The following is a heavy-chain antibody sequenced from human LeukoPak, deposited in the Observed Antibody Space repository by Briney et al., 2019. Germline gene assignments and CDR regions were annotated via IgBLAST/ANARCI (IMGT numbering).Heavy chain of an antibody. Sequence: SVKVSCKASGGTFSSYAISWVRQAPGQGLEWMGRIIPIFGTANYAQKLQGRVTMTTDTSTSTAYIELRSLRSDDTAVYYCAREADYWGQGTLVTVSS. CDR3: AREADY. V-gene: IGHV1-69*05. CDR1: GGTFSSYA. CDR2: IIPIFGTA. J-gene: IGHJ4*02.